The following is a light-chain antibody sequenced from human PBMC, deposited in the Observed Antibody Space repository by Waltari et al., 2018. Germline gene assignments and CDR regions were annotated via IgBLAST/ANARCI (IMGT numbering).Light chain of an antibody. J-gene: IGKJ4*01. Sequence: DIQMTQSPSTLSASVGDRVTITCRASQNINNWLAWYQQKPRKAPKILIFDASSLESGVPSRFSGSRSGTEFTLTISSLQPDDFATYYCQQYDSYSPLTFGGGTRVDIK. CDR3: QQYDSYSPLT. CDR1: QNINNW. V-gene: IGKV1-5*01. CDR2: DAS.